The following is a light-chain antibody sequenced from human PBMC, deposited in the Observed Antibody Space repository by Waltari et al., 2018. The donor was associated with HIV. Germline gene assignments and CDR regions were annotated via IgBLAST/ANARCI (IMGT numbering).Light chain of an antibody. V-gene: IGLV3-19*01. CDR2: GKN. CDR3: NSRDSSGNHWV. Sequence: ASWYQQKPGQAPVLVIYGKNNRPSGIPDRFSGSSSGNTATLTITGSQAGDEADYYCNSRDSSGNHWVFGGGTKLTVL. J-gene: IGLJ3*02.